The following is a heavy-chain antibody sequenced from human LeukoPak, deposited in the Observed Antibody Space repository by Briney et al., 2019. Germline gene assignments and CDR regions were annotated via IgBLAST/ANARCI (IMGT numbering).Heavy chain of an antibody. J-gene: IGHJ3*02. CDR3: ARQRPHGPFDI. CDR2: IYYSGST. V-gene: IGHV4-59*08. CDR1: GGSISSYY. Sequence: SQSLSLTCTVSGGSISSYYWSWIRQPPGKGLEWIGYIYYSGSTNYNPSLKSRVTISVDTSKNQFSLKLSSVTAADTAVYYCARQRPHGPFDIWGQGTMVTVSS.